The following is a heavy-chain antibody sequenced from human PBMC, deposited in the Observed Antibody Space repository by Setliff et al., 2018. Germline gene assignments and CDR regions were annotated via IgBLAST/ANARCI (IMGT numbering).Heavy chain of an antibody. CDR3: ARILVDSSGDSDYFDY. J-gene: IGHJ4*02. CDR1: GASISSSSYY. D-gene: IGHD3-22*01. CDR2: IFYGGST. Sequence: SETLSLTCTVSGASISSSSYYWAWIRQPPGRGLELIGSIFYGGSTYYNPSLKSRVTISIDASKNQFSLKLSSVTAADTAVYYCARILVDSSGDSDYFDYWGQGTLVTVSS. V-gene: IGHV4-39*07.